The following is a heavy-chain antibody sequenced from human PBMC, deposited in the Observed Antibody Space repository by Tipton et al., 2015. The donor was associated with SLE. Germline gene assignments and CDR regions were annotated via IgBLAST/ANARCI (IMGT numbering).Heavy chain of an antibody. CDR1: GFTFSSYE. CDR3: AKQYHTIMADFDS. Sequence: GSLRLSCVASGFTFSSYEMNWVRQAPGKGLEWVSYITNSGSTIYYADSVKGRFTISRDNFKSTLSLHMDSLRPDDTAIFYCAKQYHTIMADFDSWGQGTLVTVSS. CDR2: ITNSGSTI. D-gene: IGHD5-24*01. J-gene: IGHJ4*02. V-gene: IGHV3-48*03.